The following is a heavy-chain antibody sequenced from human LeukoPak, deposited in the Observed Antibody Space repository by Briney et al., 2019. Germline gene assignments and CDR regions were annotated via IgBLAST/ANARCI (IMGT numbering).Heavy chain of an antibody. V-gene: IGHV3-33*01. CDR2: IWDDGSNE. D-gene: IGHD1-1*01. CDR3: ARDHSGTQDY. CDR1: GYSFTTYW. J-gene: IGHJ4*02. Sequence: GESLKVSCEASGYSFTTYWIGWVRQMPGKGLEWVAVIWDDGSNEYYADSVKGRFTIFRDNRRNTLYLQMNSLRAEDTAVYSCARDHSGTQDYWGQGTLVTVSS.